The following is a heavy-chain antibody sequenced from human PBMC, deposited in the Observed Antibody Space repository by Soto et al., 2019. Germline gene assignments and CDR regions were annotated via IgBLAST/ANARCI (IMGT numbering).Heavy chain of an antibody. D-gene: IGHD4-17*01. J-gene: IGHJ5*02. CDR1: GGTFSSYT. Sequence: SVKVYCKASGGTFSSYTISWVRQAPGQGLEWMGRIIPILGIANYAQKFQGRVTITADKSTSTAYMELSSLRSEDTAVYYCARGRIYDYGDYVDWFDPWGQGTLVTVSS. V-gene: IGHV1-69*02. CDR2: IIPILGIA. CDR3: ARGRIYDYGDYVDWFDP.